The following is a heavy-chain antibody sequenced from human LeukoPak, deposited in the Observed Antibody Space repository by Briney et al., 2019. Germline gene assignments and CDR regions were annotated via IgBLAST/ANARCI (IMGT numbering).Heavy chain of an antibody. J-gene: IGHJ3*02. Sequence: SETLSLTCTVSGGSISSYYWSWIRRPPGKGLEWIGYIYYSGSTNYNPSLKSRVTISVDTSKNQSSLKLSSVTAADTAVYYCATRRAFDIWGQGTMVTVSS. CDR3: ATRRAFDI. V-gene: IGHV4-59*01. CDR2: IYYSGST. CDR1: GGSISSYY.